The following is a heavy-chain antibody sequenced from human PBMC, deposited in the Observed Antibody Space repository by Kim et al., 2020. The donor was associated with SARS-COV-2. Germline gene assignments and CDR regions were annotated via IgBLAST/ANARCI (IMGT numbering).Heavy chain of an antibody. V-gene: IGHV3-11*01. D-gene: IGHD5-12*01. Sequence: GGSLRLSCAASGFTFSDYYMSWIRQAPGKGLEWVSYISSSGSTIYYADSVKGRFTISRDNAKNSLYLQMNSLRAEDTAVYYCARGRAEYSGYDSSALADYWGQGTLVTVSS. CDR3: ARGRAEYSGYDSSALADY. CDR1: GFTFSDYY. J-gene: IGHJ4*02. CDR2: ISSSGSTI.